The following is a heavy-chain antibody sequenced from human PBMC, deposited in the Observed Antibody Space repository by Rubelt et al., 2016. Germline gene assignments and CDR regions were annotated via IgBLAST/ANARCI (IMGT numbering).Heavy chain of an antibody. J-gene: IGHJ6*02. CDR3: ARDQEYYDILTGYLSGKDV. CDR1: GYTFTSYA. Sequence: QVQLVQSGAEVKKPGASVKVSCKASGYTFTSYAMHWVRQAPGQRLEWMGWINAGNGNTKYSQKFQGRVTITRETSASKAYMELSSLRSEDTAVYYCARDQEYYDILTGYLSGKDVWGQGTTVTVSS. V-gene: IGHV1-3*01. CDR2: INAGNGNT. D-gene: IGHD3-9*01.